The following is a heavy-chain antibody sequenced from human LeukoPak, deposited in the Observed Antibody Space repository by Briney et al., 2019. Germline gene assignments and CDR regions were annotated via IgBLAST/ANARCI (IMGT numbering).Heavy chain of an antibody. CDR3: ARGNRRTMITFGGVIVYY. D-gene: IGHD3-16*02. J-gene: IGHJ4*02. Sequence: ASVKVSCKASGYTFTSYDINWVRQATGQGLEWMGWMNPNSGNTGYAQKFQGRVTMTRDTSISTAYMELSSLRSEDTAVYYCARGNRRTMITFGGVIVYYWGQGTLVTVSS. V-gene: IGHV1-8*01. CDR1: GYTFTSYD. CDR2: MNPNSGNT.